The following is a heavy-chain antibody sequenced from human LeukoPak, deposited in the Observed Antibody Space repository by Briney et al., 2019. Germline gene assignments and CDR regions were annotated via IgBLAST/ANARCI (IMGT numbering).Heavy chain of an antibody. V-gene: IGHV3-21*01. D-gene: IGHD6-19*01. CDR3: ASIAVAGNFDY. CDR2: ISSSSSYI. J-gene: IGHJ4*02. CDR1: GFTFSSYS. Sequence: GGSLRLSCAASGFTFSSYSMNWVRQAPGKGLEWVSSISSSSSYIYYADSVKGRFTISRDNAKNSLYLQMNSLRAEDTAVYYCASIAVAGNFDYWGQGTLVTVSS.